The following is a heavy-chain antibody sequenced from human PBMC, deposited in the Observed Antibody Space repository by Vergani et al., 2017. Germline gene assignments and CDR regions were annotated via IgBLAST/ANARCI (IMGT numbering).Heavy chain of an antibody. CDR1: GGSISSGSYY. J-gene: IGHJ6*03. D-gene: IGHD2-21*02. Sequence: QVQLQESGPGLVKPSQTLSLTCTVSGGSISSGSYYWSWIRQPAGKGLEWIGRIYTSGSTNYNPSLKSRVTMSVDTSKNQFSLKLSSVTAADTAVYYCARAPKEAVPTAIRGRYYYYYMDVWGKGTTVAVSS. CDR3: ARAPKEAVPTAIRGRYYYYYMDV. CDR2: IYTSGST. V-gene: IGHV4-61*02.